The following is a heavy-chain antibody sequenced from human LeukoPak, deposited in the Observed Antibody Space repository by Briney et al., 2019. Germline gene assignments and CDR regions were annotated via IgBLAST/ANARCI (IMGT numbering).Heavy chain of an antibody. J-gene: IGHJ4*02. V-gene: IGHV1-2*02. CDR1: GYTFTGYY. D-gene: IGHD5/OR15-5a*01. CDR2: INPNSGGT. Sequence: ASVKVSCKASGYTFTGYYMHWVRQAPGQGPEWMGWINPNSGGTNYAQKFQGRVTMTRDTSISTAYMELSWLTSDDTAIYYCARLMSTPMGVDYWGQGTLVTVSS. CDR3: ARLMSTPMGVDY.